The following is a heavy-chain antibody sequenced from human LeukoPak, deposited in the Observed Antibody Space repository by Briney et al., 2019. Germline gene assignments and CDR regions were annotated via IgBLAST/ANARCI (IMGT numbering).Heavy chain of an antibody. D-gene: IGHD3-10*01. CDR1: GYTFTSYG. J-gene: IGHJ4*02. CDR3: ARERITMVRGVLDY. Sequence: ASVKVSCKASGYTFTSYGISWVRQAPGQGLEWMGWISAYNGNTNYAQKLQGRVTMTTDTSTSTAYMELRSLRSDDTAVYYCARERITMVRGVLDYWGQGTLVTVPS. V-gene: IGHV1-18*01. CDR2: ISAYNGNT.